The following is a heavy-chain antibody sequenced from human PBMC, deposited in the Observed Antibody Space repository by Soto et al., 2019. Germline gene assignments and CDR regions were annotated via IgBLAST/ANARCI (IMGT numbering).Heavy chain of an antibody. CDR2: ISYDGNNK. CDR1: GFTFSSYG. V-gene: IGHV3-30*18. CDR3: AKSVYNWNDGFFDY. Sequence: QVQLVESGGGVVQPVRSLRLSCAASGFTFSSYGLHWVRQAPGNGLEWVAVISYDGNNKYYADSVKGRFTISRDNSKNTLDLQMNSLRAEDTAVYYCAKSVYNWNDGFFDYWGQGTLVTVSS. J-gene: IGHJ4*02. D-gene: IGHD1-1*01.